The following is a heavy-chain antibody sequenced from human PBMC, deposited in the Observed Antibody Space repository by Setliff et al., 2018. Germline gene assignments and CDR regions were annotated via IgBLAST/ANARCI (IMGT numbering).Heavy chain of an antibody. Sequence: PSETLSLTCTVSGGSISSGGYYWSWIRQHPGKGLEWIGYIYYSGSTSYYNPSLKSRVTISVDTSKNQFTLKVISVTAADTAVYYCARDATGYSSSWPYYYYYYMDVWGKGTTVTVSS. J-gene: IGHJ6*03. CDR1: GGSISSGGYY. CDR2: IYYSGSTS. D-gene: IGHD6-13*01. CDR3: ARDATGYSSSWPYYYYYYMDV. V-gene: IGHV4-31*03.